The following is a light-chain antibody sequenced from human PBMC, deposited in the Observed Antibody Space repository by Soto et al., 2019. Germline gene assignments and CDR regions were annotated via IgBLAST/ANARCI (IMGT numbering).Light chain of an antibody. J-gene: IGKJ1*01. CDR1: QSINNW. CDR3: QQYNSYWT. V-gene: IGKV1-5*03. Sequence: DIQMTQSPSTLSASVGDRVTITCRASQSINNWLAWYQQKPGKAPKLLIYKASSLESGVPSRFSGSGSGTXFXLXISSLQPDDFATYYCQQYNSYWTFGQGTKVEIK. CDR2: KAS.